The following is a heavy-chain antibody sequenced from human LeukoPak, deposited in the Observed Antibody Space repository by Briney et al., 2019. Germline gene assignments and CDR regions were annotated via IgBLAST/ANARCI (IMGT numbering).Heavy chain of an antibody. CDR3: ARTPPYYDSSGYYHGPPDY. J-gene: IGHJ4*02. CDR2: IYYSGST. CDR1: GGSISSYY. D-gene: IGHD3-22*01. Sequence: SETLSLTCTVSGGSISSYYWSWIRQPPGKGLEWIGYIYYSGSTNYNPSLKSRVTISVDTSKNQFSLKLSPATAADTAVYYCARTPPYYDSSGYYHGPPDYWGQGTLVTVSS. V-gene: IGHV4-59*01.